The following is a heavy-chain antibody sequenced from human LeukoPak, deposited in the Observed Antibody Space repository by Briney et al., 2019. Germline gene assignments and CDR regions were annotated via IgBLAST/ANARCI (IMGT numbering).Heavy chain of an antibody. CDR2: IIPIFGTA. J-gene: IGHJ4*02. CDR1: GGTVSSYA. V-gene: IGHV1-69*05. D-gene: IGHD6-19*01. CDR3: ARDGSSGWLDY. Sequence: GPSVKVSCKASGGTVSSYAISWVRQAPGQGLEGMGGIIPIFGTANYAQKFQGRVTITTDESTSTAYMELSSLRSEDTAVYYCARDGSSGWLDYWGQGTLVTVSS.